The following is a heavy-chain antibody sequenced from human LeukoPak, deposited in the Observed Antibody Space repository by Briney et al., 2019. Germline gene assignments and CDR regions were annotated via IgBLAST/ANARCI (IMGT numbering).Heavy chain of an antibody. CDR3: ARDPGYYDSSGYYDSYFDY. V-gene: IGHV1-69*05. D-gene: IGHD3-22*01. Sequence: GASVKVSCKASGGTFSSYAISWVRQAPGQGLEWMGWIIPIFGTANYAQKFQGRVTITTDESTSTAYMELSSLRSEDTAVYYCARDPGYYDSSGYYDSYFDYWGQGTLVTVSS. CDR2: IIPIFGTA. J-gene: IGHJ4*02. CDR1: GGTFSSYA.